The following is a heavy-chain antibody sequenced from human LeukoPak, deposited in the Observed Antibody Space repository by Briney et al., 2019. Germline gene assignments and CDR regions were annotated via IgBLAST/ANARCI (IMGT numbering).Heavy chain of an antibody. CDR1: GYTFTGSY. V-gene: IGHV1-2*02. D-gene: IGHD2-2*01. J-gene: IGHJ4*02. CDR2: TNPSTGGT. Sequence: ASVKVSCKTSGYTFTGSYLHWVQQVPGQGLEWMGWTNPSTGGTKSAQQFEGRVTMTRDTSNTTGYLELRSLRLDDTATYYCARGGAFCSITTCHEFDHWGQGTLVIVSS. CDR3: ARGGAFCSITTCHEFDH.